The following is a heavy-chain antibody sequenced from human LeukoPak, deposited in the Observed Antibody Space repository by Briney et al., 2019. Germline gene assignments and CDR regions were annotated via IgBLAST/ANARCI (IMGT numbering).Heavy chain of an antibody. CDR3: ARDYQAVAHFDI. Sequence: PGGSLRLSCAASGFTFSSYDMHWVRQATGKGLEWVSAIGTAGDTYYPGSVKGRFTISRENAKNTLYLQMNSLRAEDTAVYYCARDYQAVAHFDIWGQGTMVTVSS. CDR2: IGTAGDT. J-gene: IGHJ3*02. CDR1: GFTFSSYD. V-gene: IGHV3-13*01. D-gene: IGHD6-19*01.